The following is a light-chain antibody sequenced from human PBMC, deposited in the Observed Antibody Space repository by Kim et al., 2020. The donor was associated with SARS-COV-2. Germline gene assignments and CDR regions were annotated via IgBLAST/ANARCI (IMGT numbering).Light chain of an antibody. Sequence: SYELTQPLSVLVALGQTAKITCGGNNIGGKHVHWYQQKPGQATVTVIYRNNNLPSGIPERFSGSNSGNAASLSITRVQVGDEAVYFCQVWDSNTVIFGGGTQVTVL. CDR1: NIGGKH. CDR2: RNN. V-gene: IGLV3-9*01. CDR3: QVWDSNTVI. J-gene: IGLJ7*01.